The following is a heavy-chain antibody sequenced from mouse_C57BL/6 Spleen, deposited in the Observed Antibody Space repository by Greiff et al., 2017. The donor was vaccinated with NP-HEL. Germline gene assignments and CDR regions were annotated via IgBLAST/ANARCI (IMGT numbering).Heavy chain of an antibody. V-gene: IGHV1-39*01. CDR3: ARGEDSSYYYAMDY. CDR2: INPNYGTT. CDR1: GYSFTDYN. J-gene: IGHJ4*01. Sequence: EVQLQQSGPELVKPGASVKISCKASGYSFTDYNMNWVKQSTGKSLEWIGVINPNYGTTSYNQKFKGKATLTVDQSSSTAYMQLNSLTSEDSAVYDGARGEDSSYYYAMDYWGQGTSVTVSS. D-gene: IGHD2-12*01.